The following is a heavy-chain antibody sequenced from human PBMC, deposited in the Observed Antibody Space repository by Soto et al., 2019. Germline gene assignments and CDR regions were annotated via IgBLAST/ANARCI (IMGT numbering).Heavy chain of an antibody. CDR2: INHSGST. Sequence: SETLSLTCAVYGGSFSGYYWSWIRQPPGKGLEWIGEINHSGSTNYNPSLKSRVTISVDTSKNQFSLKLSSVTAADTAVYYCASLREYSGYDSDDYWGQGTLVTVSS. J-gene: IGHJ4*02. CDR1: GGSFSGYY. CDR3: ASLREYSGYDSDDY. D-gene: IGHD5-12*01. V-gene: IGHV4-34*01.